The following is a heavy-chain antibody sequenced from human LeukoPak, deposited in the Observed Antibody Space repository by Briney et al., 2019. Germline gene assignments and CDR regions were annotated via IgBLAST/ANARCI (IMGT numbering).Heavy chain of an antibody. CDR2: IYPGDSDT. Sequence: GESLKISCKGSGYSFTSYWIGWVRQMPGKGLEWMGIIYPGDSDTRYSPSFQGQVTISADKSISTAYLQWSSLKASDTAMYYCARLAKKGPAAISRNWFDPWGQGTLVTVSS. CDR3: ARLAKKGPAAISRNWFDP. D-gene: IGHD2-2*01. V-gene: IGHV5-51*01. CDR1: GYSFTSYW. J-gene: IGHJ5*02.